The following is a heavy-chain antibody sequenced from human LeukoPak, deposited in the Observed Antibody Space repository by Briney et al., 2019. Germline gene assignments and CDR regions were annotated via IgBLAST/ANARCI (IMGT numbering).Heavy chain of an antibody. CDR1: GFTCSSYA. Sequence: PGGSLRLSCAASGFTCSSYAMSWVRQAPGKGLEWVSAISGSGGSTYYADSVKGRFTISRDNSKNTLYLQMNSLRAEDTAVYYCAKEAGLWFGELPYFDYWGQGTLVTVSS. CDR3: AKEAGLWFGELPYFDY. D-gene: IGHD3-10*01. V-gene: IGHV3-23*01. CDR2: ISGSGGST. J-gene: IGHJ4*02.